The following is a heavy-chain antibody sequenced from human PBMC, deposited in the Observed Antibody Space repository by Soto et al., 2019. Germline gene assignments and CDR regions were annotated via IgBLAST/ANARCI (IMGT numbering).Heavy chain of an antibody. CDR2: IYYSGST. V-gene: IGHV4-31*03. D-gene: IGHD3-3*01. J-gene: IGHJ4*02. Sequence: QVQLQESGPGLVKPSQTLSLTCTVSGGSISSGGYYWSWIRQHPGKGLEWIGYIYYSGSTYYNPSHKSRLTISVDASNNQFPRKLSCVAAADPAVYYCARVELWSGFLDYWGQGTLVTVSS. CDR3: ARVELWSGFLDY. CDR1: GGSISSGGYY.